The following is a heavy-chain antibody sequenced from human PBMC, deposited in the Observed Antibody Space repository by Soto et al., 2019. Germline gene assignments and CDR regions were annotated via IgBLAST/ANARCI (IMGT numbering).Heavy chain of an antibody. V-gene: IGHV3-74*01. CDR2: ISGDGSST. J-gene: IGHJ4*02. D-gene: IGHD2-21*02. CDR1: GFTFSSYG. Sequence: GGSLRLSCAVSGFTFSSYGMHWVRQAPGKGLVWVSRISGDGSSTTYADSVKGRFTISGDNAKNTLYLQMNSLRAEDTAVYYCARSSVVTPMGLHYWGLGTLVTVSS. CDR3: ARSSVVTPMGLHY.